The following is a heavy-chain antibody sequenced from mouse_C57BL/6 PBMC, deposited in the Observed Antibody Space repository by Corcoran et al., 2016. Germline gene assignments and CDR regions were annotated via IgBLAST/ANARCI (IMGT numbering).Heavy chain of an antibody. CDR1: GYTFTTYG. CDR3: ARAAQATGYVDY. V-gene: IGHV9-3*01. D-gene: IGHD3-2*02. CDR2: INTYSGVP. Sequence: QIQLVQSGPELKKPGETVKISCKASGYTFTTYGMSWVKQAPGKGLKWMGWINTYSGVPTYADDFKGRFAFSLETSASTAYLQINNLKNEDTATYFCARAAQATGYVDYWGQGTTLTVSS. J-gene: IGHJ2*01.